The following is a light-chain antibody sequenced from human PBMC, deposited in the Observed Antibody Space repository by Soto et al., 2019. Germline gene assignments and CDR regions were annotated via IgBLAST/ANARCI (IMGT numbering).Light chain of an antibody. CDR2: DDS. J-gene: IGLJ1*01. Sequence: SYELTQPPSVSVAPGQTARITCGGNNIGSKSVHWYQQKPGQAPVLVVYDDSDRPSGIPERFSGSNSGNTATLTIRRVEAGDEADYYCPVWDSSSDHRYVFGTGTKVTV. V-gene: IGLV3-21*02. CDR3: PVWDSSSDHRYV. CDR1: NIGSKS.